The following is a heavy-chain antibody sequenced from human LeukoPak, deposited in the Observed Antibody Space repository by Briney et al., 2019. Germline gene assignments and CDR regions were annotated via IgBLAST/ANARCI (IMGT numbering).Heavy chain of an antibody. D-gene: IGHD5-12*01. Sequence: SQTLSLTCTASGGSISSGSYYWSWIRQPAGKGLEWIGRIYTSGSTNYNPSLKSRVTISVDTSKNQFSLKLSSVTAADTAVYYCARDWDSGYDRPYYYYYYYMDVWGKGTTVTVSS. V-gene: IGHV4-61*02. CDR2: IYTSGST. CDR3: ARDWDSGYDRPYYYYYYYMDV. CDR1: GGSISSGSYY. J-gene: IGHJ6*03.